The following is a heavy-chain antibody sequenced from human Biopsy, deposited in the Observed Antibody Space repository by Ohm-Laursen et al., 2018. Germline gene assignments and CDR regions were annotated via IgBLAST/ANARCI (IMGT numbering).Heavy chain of an antibody. CDR3: AKNLAVSSYALDI. J-gene: IGHJ3*02. CDR1: GGSLSGYY. Sequence: SDTLSLTCAVYGGSLSGYYWNWIRQSPGKGPEWIGEINHRGFTSNNPSLKSRVTISVDTSKNQFSLKLGSVTAADTAVYYCAKNLAVSSYALDIWGQGTMVTVSS. V-gene: IGHV4-34*01. D-gene: IGHD2/OR15-2a*01. CDR2: INHRGFT.